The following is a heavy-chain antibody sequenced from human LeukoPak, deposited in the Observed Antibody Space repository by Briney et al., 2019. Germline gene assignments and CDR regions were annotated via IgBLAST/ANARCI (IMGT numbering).Heavy chain of an antibody. J-gene: IGHJ4*02. D-gene: IGHD6-13*01. CDR2: ISYDGSNK. CDR1: GFTFSSYA. V-gene: IGHV3-30*03. Sequence: GGSLRLSCAASGFTFSSYAMHWVRQAPGKGLEWVAVISYDGSNKYYADSVKGRFTISRDNSKNTLCLQVNSLRAEDMAVYYCARYSSSYQGGFDYCGQGTLVTVSS. CDR3: ARYSSSYQGGFDY.